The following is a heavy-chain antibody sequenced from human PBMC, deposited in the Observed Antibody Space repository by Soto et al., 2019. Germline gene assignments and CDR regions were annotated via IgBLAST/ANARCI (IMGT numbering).Heavy chain of an antibody. D-gene: IGHD6-13*01. J-gene: IGHJ4*02. V-gene: IGHV4-31*03. CDR1: GGSISSGGYY. CDR2: IYYSGST. CDR3: ARVSIAAAETAYFDY. Sequence: QVQLQESGPGLVKPSQTLSLTCTVSGGSISSGGYYWSWIRQHPGKGLEWIGYIYYSGSTYYNPSLKSRVTISVDTSKNQFALKRSSVTPADTAVYYCARVSIAAAETAYFDYWGQGTLVTVSS.